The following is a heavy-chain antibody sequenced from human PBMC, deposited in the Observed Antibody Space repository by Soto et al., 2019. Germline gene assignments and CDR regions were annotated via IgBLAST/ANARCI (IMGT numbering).Heavy chain of an antibody. CDR3: ARGTLRYFDWLSPLNNWFDP. V-gene: IGHV1-3*01. Sequence: ASVKVSCKASGYTFTSYAMHWVRHAPGQRLEWMGWINAGNGNTKYSQKFQGRVTITRDTSASTAYMELSSLRSEDTAVYYCARGTLRYFDWLSPLNNWFDPWGQGTLVTVSS. CDR2: INAGNGNT. J-gene: IGHJ5*02. CDR1: GYTFTSYA. D-gene: IGHD3-9*01.